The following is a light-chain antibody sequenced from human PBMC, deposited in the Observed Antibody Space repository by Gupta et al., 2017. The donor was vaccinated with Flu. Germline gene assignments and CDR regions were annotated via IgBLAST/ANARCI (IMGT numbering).Light chain of an antibody. CDR3: QSGDSSGTWV. V-gene: IGLV3-25*02. Sequence: SSELTQPPSVSVSPGQTARITCSGDGLRKQYTYWYQQKLGQAPVLMIYKDSERPSGIPERVSGASSGTTVTLTISGAQAEDEADYYCQSGDSSGTWVFGGGTKLTVL. CDR1: GLRKQY. J-gene: IGLJ3*02. CDR2: KDS.